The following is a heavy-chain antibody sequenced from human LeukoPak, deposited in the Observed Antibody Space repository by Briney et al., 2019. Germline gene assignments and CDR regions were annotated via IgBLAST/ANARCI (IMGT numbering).Heavy chain of an antibody. CDR2: IYHSGST. J-gene: IGHJ4*02. D-gene: IGHD6-13*01. CDR1: GGSISSGDYY. CDR3: AREGGGSSSWYNYFDY. V-gene: IGHV4-30-4*08. Sequence: SETLSLTCTVSGGSISSGDYYWSWIRQPPGKGLEWIGYIYHSGSTYYNPSLKSRVTISVDTSKNQFSLKLSSVTAADTAVYYCAREGGGSSSWYNYFDYWGQGTLVTVSS.